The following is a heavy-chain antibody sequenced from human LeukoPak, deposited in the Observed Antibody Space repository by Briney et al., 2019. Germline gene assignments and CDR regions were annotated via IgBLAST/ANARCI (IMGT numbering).Heavy chain of an antibody. CDR2: INSDGSST. V-gene: IGHV3-74*01. CDR3: ARPLEYSSSSDY. D-gene: IGHD6-6*01. Sequence: GGSLRLSCAASGFTFSTYTMNWVRQAPGKGLVWVSRINSDGSSTSYADSVKGRFTISRDNAKNTLYLQMNSLRAEDTAVYYCARPLEYSSSSDYWGQGTLVTVSS. J-gene: IGHJ4*02. CDR1: GFTFSTYT.